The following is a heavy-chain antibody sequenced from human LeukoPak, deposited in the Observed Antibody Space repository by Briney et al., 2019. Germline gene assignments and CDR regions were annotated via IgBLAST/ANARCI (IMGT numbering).Heavy chain of an antibody. Sequence: GGSLRLSCAASGFPFSSYSMTWVRQAPGKGLEWVANIKPDGTTKFYVDSVKGRFTISRDNALNSLYLQMNSLRAEDTAIYYCARSIPYGTTWCGRSDYWGQGTLVTVSS. V-gene: IGHV3-7*03. D-gene: IGHD6-13*01. CDR2: IKPDGTTK. CDR3: ARSIPYGTTWCGRSDY. J-gene: IGHJ4*02. CDR1: GFPFSSYS.